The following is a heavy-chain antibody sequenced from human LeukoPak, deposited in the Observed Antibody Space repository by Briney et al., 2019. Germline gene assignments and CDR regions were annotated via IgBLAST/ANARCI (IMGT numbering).Heavy chain of an antibody. Sequence: GGSLRLSCAASGFTFSSYAMSWVRQAPGKGLEWVSAISGSGGSTYYADSVKGRFTISRDNSKNTLYLQMNSLRDEDPAVYYCAKDPGHYGDYYFDYWGQGTLVTDSS. J-gene: IGHJ4*02. CDR3: AKDPGHYGDYYFDY. V-gene: IGHV3-23*01. D-gene: IGHD4-17*01. CDR1: GFTFSSYA. CDR2: ISGSGGST.